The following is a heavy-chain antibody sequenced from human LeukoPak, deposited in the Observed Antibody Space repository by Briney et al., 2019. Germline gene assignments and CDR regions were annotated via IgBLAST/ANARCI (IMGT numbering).Heavy chain of an antibody. V-gene: IGHV4-34*01. J-gene: IGHJ4*02. CDR3: ARAPGWIQLWSYYFDY. CDR2: INHSGST. D-gene: IGHD5-18*01. CDR1: GFTFSSYA. Sequence: GSLRLSCAASGFTFSSYAMHWVRQPPGKGLEWIGEINHSGSTNYNPSLKSRVTISVDTSKNQFSLKLSSVTAADTAVYYCARAPGWIQLWSYYFDYWGQGTLVTVSS.